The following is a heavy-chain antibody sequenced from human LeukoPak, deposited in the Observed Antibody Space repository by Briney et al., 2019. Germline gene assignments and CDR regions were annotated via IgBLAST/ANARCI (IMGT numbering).Heavy chain of an antibody. CDR2: ISNNGVRI. CDR3: ARDLSGGGLDY. V-gene: IGHV3-64*01. CDR1: GFTFTSYA. Sequence: PGGSLILSCAASGFTFTSYAMHWVRPAPGKGLEYVSAISNNGVRIYYANSVKGRFSISRDNSKNTLSLQMGSLRAEDMAVYYCARDLSGGGLDYWGQGALVTVSS. J-gene: IGHJ4*02. D-gene: IGHD3-10*01.